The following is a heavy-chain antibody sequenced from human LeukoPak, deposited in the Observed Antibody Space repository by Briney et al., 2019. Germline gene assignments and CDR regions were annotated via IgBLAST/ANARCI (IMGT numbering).Heavy chain of an antibody. CDR1: GGSISSYY. D-gene: IGHD2-2*02. Sequence: SETLSLTCTVSGGSISSYYWSWIRQPPGKGLEWIGYIYYSGSTHYNPSLKSRVTISVDTSKNQFSLKLSSVTAADTAVYYCARGTYCSSTSCYTSCFDYWGQGTLVTVSS. CDR3: ARGTYCSSTSCYTSCFDY. CDR2: IYYSGST. J-gene: IGHJ4*02. V-gene: IGHV4-59*01.